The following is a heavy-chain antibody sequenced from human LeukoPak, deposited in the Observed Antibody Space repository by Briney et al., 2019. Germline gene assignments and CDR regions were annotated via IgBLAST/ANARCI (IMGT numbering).Heavy chain of an antibody. CDR1: GFTFSSYS. D-gene: IGHD4-17*01. CDR3: ARGSDYGDYVWWFDP. Sequence: GGSLRLSCAASGFTFSSYSMNWVRQAPGRGLEWVSSISSSSSYIYYADSVKGRFTISRDNAKNSLYLQMNSLRAEDTAVYYCARGSDYGDYVWWFDPWGQGTLVTVSS. CDR2: ISSSSSYI. J-gene: IGHJ5*02. V-gene: IGHV3-21*01.